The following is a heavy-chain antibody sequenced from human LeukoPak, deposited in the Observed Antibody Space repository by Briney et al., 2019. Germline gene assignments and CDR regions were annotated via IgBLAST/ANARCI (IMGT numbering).Heavy chain of an antibody. CDR1: GFTFTSSA. CDR2: IFVGSGNT. CDR3: AAVKTRGGYHIDY. D-gene: IGHD3-22*01. Sequence: SVKVSCKASGFTFTSSAMQWVRQARGQRLEWIGWIFVGSGNTNYAQKFPERVTITRDRSTSTAYMELSSLRSEDTAVYYCAAVKTRGGYHIDYWGQGTLVTVSS. V-gene: IGHV1-58*02. J-gene: IGHJ4*02.